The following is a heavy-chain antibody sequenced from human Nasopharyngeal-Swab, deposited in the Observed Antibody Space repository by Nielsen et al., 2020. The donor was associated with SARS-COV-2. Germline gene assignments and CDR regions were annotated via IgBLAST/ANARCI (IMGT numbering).Heavy chain of an antibody. Sequence: IRQRPGKGLEWIGYIYYSGSTNYNPSLKSRVTISVDTSKNQFSLKLSSVTAADTAVYYCARDGYDSSGYYLSAFDIWGQGTMVTVSS. V-gene: IGHV4-59*01. CDR2: IYYSGST. CDR3: ARDGYDSSGYYLSAFDI. D-gene: IGHD3-22*01. J-gene: IGHJ3*02.